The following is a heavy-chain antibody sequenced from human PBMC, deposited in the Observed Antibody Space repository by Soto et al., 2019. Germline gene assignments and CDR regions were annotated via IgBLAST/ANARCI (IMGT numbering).Heavy chain of an antibody. CDR3: ASSRVGATRSDYYFDY. D-gene: IGHD1-26*01. Sequence: SVKVSCKASGGTFSSYAISWVRQAPGQGLEWMGGIIPIFGTANYAQKFQDRVTITADESTSTAYMELSSLRSEDTAVYYCASSRVGATRSDYYFDYWGQGTLVTVSS. CDR1: GGTFSSYA. CDR2: IIPIFGTA. J-gene: IGHJ4*02. V-gene: IGHV1-69*13.